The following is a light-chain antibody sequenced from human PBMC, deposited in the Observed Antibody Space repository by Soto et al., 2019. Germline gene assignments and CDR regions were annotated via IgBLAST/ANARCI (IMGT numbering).Light chain of an antibody. V-gene: IGKV3-20*01. Sequence: EIVLTQSPGTLSLSPGEGATVSCRVSQSINSKSLVWYQRKFGQAPRLLIYNTSSRATGIPDRFSGCGSGTDFTLSISRLEPEDFAVYYCQHYGGSFIFGPGTKVDFK. CDR2: NTS. CDR1: QSINSKS. CDR3: QHYGGSFI. J-gene: IGKJ3*01.